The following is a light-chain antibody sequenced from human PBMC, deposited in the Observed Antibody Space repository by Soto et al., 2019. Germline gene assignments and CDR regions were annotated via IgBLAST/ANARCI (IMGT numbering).Light chain of an antibody. V-gene: IGKV2-28*01. CDR2: WGS. J-gene: IGKJ5*01. CDR1: QNLLYNNTYNY. CDR3: MQALQSLT. Sequence: IVMTQSPLTLTDTTGEQASIYCTHSQNLLYNNTYNYLDWYVQKPGQSPQLLVYWGSNRAPGVPDRFSGSGSGTDFTLKINRVEAEDVGTYYCMQALQSLTFGQGTRLEIK.